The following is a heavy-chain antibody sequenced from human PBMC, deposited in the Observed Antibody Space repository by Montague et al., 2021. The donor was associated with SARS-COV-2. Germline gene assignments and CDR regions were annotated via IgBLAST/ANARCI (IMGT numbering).Heavy chain of an antibody. D-gene: IGHD3-10*01. CDR3: ARSAMIRGVFTSWFDP. CDR1: GGSLSNNY. V-gene: IGHV4-34*01. Sequence: SETLSLTCAVLGGSLSNNYWTWVRQPPGKGLEWIGEVNQSGGTTHYNPSLKGRVKISVDTSKNQLSLRLTSVTASDTAIYYCARSAMIRGVFTSWFDPWGQGQLVTVSS. CDR2: VNQSGGT. J-gene: IGHJ3*01.